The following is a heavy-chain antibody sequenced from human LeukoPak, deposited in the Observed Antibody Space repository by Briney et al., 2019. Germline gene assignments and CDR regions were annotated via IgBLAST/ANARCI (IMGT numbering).Heavy chain of an antibody. CDR2: IYHSGST. J-gene: IGHJ6*03. D-gene: IGHD5-12*01. Sequence: SETLSLTCTVSGYSISSGYYWGWIRQPLGKGLEWIGSIYHSGSTYYNPSLKSRVTISVDTSKNQFSLKLSSVTAADTAVYYCARDSGYDYRYYYMDVWGKGTTVTVSS. CDR1: GYSISSGYY. V-gene: IGHV4-38-2*02. CDR3: ARDSGYDYRYYYMDV.